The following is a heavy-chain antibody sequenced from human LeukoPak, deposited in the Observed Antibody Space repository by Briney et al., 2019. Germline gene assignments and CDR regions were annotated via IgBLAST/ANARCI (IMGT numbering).Heavy chain of an antibody. CDR1: GFTFSSYA. CDR3: ARDQVVVVPAVGYYYYYGMDV. Sequence: LSGGSLRLSCAASGFTFSSYAMSWVRQAPGKGLEWVSAISGSGGSTYYADSVKGRFTISRDNAKNSLYLQMNSLRAEDTAVYYCARDQVVVVPAVGYYYYYGMDVWGQGTTDTVSS. D-gene: IGHD2-2*01. J-gene: IGHJ6*02. CDR2: ISGSGGST. V-gene: IGHV3-23*01.